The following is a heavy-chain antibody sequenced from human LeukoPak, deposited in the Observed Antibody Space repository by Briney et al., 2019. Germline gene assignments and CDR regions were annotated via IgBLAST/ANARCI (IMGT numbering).Heavy chain of an antibody. CDR1: GFTFDDYA. V-gene: IGHV3-9*01. CDR3: VKGGPTRIDYFDY. D-gene: IGHD2/OR15-2a*01. Sequence: GGSLRLSCAVSGFTFDDYAMHWVRQAPGKGLEWVSGISWNLGIIGYADSVKDRFTISRDNAENSLYLQMNSLRIEDTALYYCVKGGPTRIDYFDYWGQGTRVIVSS. J-gene: IGHJ4*01. CDR2: ISWNLGII.